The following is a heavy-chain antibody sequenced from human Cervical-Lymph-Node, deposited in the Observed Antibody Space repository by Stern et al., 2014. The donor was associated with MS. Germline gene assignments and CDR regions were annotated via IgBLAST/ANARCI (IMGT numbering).Heavy chain of an antibody. CDR1: GFPFSNFD. CDR2: IGFVGDT. V-gene: IGHV3-13*01. J-gene: IGHJ6*02. CDR3: ARGGQFGSYYALDV. Sequence: VQLVESGGDLVQPGGSLRLSCSAYGFPFSNFDMHWVRQTAGEGLEWVSAIGFVGDTHYQDSVKGRFTISRDKGESSLYLQMNYLRGGDTAVYYCARGGQFGSYYALDVWGQGTTVIVSS. D-gene: IGHD3-10*01.